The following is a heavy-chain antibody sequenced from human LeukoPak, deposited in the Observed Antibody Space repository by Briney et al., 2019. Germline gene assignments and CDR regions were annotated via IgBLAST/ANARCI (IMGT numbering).Heavy chain of an antibody. CDR2: FYYSGST. CDR3: ANSVDTAMGTFDY. Sequence: SETLSLTCTVSGGSVNSSSYFWGWIRQPPGQGLEWIGSFYYSGSTYSNPSLKSRVTISVDTSKNQFSLKLTSVTAADTAVYYCANSVDTAMGTFDYWGQGTLVTVSS. J-gene: IGHJ4*02. CDR1: GGSVNSSSYF. D-gene: IGHD5-18*01. V-gene: IGHV4-39*01.